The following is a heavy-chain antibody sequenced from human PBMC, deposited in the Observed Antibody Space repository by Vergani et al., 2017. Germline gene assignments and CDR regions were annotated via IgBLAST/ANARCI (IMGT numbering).Heavy chain of an antibody. D-gene: IGHD6-19*01. CDR2: IYHSGST. Sequence: QVQLQESGPGLVKPSETLSLTCAVSGYSISSGYYWGWIRQPPGKGLEWIGSIYHSGSTYYNPSLKSQVTISVDTSKNQFSLQLSSVTAADTAVYYCARDTVTGSRYFDYWGQGTLVTVSS. V-gene: IGHV4-38-2*02. J-gene: IGHJ4*02. CDR3: ARDTVTGSRYFDY. CDR1: GYSISSGYY.